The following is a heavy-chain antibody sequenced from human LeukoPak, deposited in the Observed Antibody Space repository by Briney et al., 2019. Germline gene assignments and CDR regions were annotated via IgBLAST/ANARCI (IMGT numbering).Heavy chain of an antibody. J-gene: IGHJ3*02. CDR2: INSDGSST. D-gene: IGHD5-24*01. CDR3: ARGVVEMAIKSARDDAFDI. V-gene: IGHV3-74*01. CDR1: GFTFSSYW. Sequence: GGSLRLSCAASGFTFSSYWMHWVRQAPGKGLVWVSRINSDGSSTIYADSVKGRFPISRDNAKNTLYLQMNSLRAEDTAVYYCARGVVEMAIKSARDDAFDIWGQGTMVTVSS.